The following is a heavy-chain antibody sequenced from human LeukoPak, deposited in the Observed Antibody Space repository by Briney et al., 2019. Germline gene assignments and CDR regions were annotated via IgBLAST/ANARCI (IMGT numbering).Heavy chain of an antibody. CDR1: GGSISSRY. CDR2: IYYSGGT. V-gene: IGHV4-59*08. Sequence: SETLSLTCTLSGGSISSRYWSWNRQPPGKGLEWIGSIYYSGGTNYNPSLQGRVSISADTSKIQFSLKLSSVTAADTAVYYCARWQYTISSGWFDPWGQGTLVTVSS. D-gene: IGHD6-6*01. J-gene: IGHJ5*02. CDR3: ARWQYTISSGWFDP.